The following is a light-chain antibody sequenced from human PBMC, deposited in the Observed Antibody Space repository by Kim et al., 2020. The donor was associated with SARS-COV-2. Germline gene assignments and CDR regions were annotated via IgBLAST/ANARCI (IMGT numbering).Light chain of an antibody. V-gene: IGKV1-39*01. J-gene: IGKJ4*01. CDR3: QQNYSSPHT. Sequence: ATSGERVTITCQASQNISSYLNWYQQKTGKAPKILIYDASDWQGGVPSRFRGSGSGTDFTLTISSLQPEDVATYYCQQNYSSPHTFGRGTKVDIK. CDR1: QNISSY. CDR2: DAS.